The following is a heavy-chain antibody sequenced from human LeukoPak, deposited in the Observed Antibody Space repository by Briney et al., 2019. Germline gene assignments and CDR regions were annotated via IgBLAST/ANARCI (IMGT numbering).Heavy chain of an antibody. V-gene: IGHV4-59*01. CDR2: IYYSGST. D-gene: IGHD6-13*01. J-gene: IGHJ4*02. CDR3: ARGGYRSSWYYFDY. Sequence: SETLSPTCTVSGGSISSYYWSWIRQPPGKGLEWIGYIYYSGSTNYNPSLKSRVTISVDTSKNQFSLKLSSVTAADTAVYYCARGGYRSSWYYFDYWGQGTRVTVSS. CDR1: GGSISSYY.